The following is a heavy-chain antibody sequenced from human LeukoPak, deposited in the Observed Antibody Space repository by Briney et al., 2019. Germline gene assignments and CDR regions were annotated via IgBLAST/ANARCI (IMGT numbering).Heavy chain of an antibody. V-gene: IGHV3-23*01. Sequence: GGSLRLSCAASGFTFSSYAMSWVRQAPGXGLEWVSAISGSGDSTYYAESVKGRFTISRDNSKNTLSLQMNSLRAEDTAVYYCAKSLAAAGTGGDDYWGQGTLVTVSS. CDR2: ISGSGDST. J-gene: IGHJ4*02. CDR3: AKSLAAAGTGGDDY. CDR1: GFTFSSYA. D-gene: IGHD6-13*01.